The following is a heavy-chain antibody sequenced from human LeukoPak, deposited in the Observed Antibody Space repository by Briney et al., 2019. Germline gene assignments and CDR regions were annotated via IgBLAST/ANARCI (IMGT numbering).Heavy chain of an antibody. V-gene: IGHV3-53*01. CDR3: ATEVAAAKGYFDY. CDR2: IYSGGST. CDR1: GFTVSSNY. Sequence: GGSLRLSCAASGFTVSSNYMSWVRQAPGKGLGWVSVIYSGGSTYYADSVKGRFTISRDNSKNTLYLQMNSLRAEDTAVYYCATEVAAAKGYFDYWGQGTLVTVSS. D-gene: IGHD6-13*01. J-gene: IGHJ4*02.